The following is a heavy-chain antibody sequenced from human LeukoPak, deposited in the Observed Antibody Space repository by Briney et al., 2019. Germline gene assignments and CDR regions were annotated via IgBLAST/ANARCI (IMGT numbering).Heavy chain of an antibody. D-gene: IGHD4-23*01. CDR2: INPASGGT. CDR3: SRVAEATTMVSPDYFDY. Sequence: ASVKVSCTASGFTFSAYFIHWVRQAPGQGLEWMGWINPASGGTTYAQKFQGRVTMTRDTSISTAYMDLSSLRSDDTAVYYCSRVAEATTMVSPDYFDYWGPGTLVTVSS. CDR1: GFTFSAYF. J-gene: IGHJ4*01. V-gene: IGHV1-2*02.